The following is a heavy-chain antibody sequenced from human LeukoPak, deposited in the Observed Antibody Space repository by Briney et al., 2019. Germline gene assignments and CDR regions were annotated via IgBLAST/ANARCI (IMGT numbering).Heavy chain of an antibody. J-gene: IGHJ4*02. CDR1: GYTFTSYA. D-gene: IGHD5-18*01. CDR2: INTNTENP. CDR3: ARWPHSYGSPDFDY. Sequence: ASVKVSCKASGYTFTSYAMNWVRQAPGQGLEWMGWINTNTENPTYAQGFTGRFVFSLDTSVSTAYLQISSLKAEDTAVYYCARWPHSYGSPDFDYWGQGTLVTVSS. V-gene: IGHV7-4-1*02.